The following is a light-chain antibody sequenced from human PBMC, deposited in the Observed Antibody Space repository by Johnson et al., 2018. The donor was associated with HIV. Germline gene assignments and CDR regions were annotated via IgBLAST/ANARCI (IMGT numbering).Light chain of an antibody. CDR2: END. CDR3: GTWDNSLSAV. CDR1: SSDIGKNY. J-gene: IGLJ1*01. V-gene: IGLV1-51*02. Sequence: QSVLTQPPSVSAAPGQKVTISCSGSSSDIGKNYVSWYQQLPGTAPRLLIYENDKRPSGIPDRFSGSKSGTSATLGITGLQTGDEADYYCGTWDNSLSAVFVTGTKVTVL.